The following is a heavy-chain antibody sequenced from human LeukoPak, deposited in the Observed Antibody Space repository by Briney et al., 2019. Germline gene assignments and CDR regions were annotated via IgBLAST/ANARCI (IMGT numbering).Heavy chain of an antibody. V-gene: IGHV4-59*01. D-gene: IGHD5-24*01. CDR2: IYYSGST. J-gene: IGHJ4*02. CDR1: GGSISSYY. CDR3: ARVGGYKRYYFDY. Sequence: SETLSLTCTVSGGSISSYYWSWIRQPPGKGLEWIGYIYYSGSTNYNPSLKSRVAISVDTSKNQFSLKLSSVTAADTAVYYCARVGGYKRYYFDYWGQGTLVTVSS.